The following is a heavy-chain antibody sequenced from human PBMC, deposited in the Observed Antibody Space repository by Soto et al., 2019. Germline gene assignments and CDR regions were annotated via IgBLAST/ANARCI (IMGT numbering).Heavy chain of an antibody. CDR1: GYTLTELS. CDR2: FDPEDGET. Sequence: QVQLVQSGAEVKKPGASVKVSCKVSGYTLTELSMHWVRQAPGKGLEWMGGFDPEDGETIYAQKFQGRVTMTEDTSTDTAYMELSSLRSEDTAVYYCATGGSSGPALDYYYYYGMDVWGQGTTVTVSS. V-gene: IGHV1-24*01. CDR3: ATGGSSGPALDYYYYYGMDV. J-gene: IGHJ6*02. D-gene: IGHD6-19*01.